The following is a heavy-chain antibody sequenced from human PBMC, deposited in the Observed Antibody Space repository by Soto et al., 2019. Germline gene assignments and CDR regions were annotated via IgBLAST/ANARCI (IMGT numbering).Heavy chain of an antibody. CDR1: GFTFSSYA. V-gene: IGHV3-23*01. Sequence: GVSLLLSCAASGFTFSSYAMSWVRQAPGKGLEWVSAISGSGGSTYYADSVKGRFTISRDNSKNTLYLQMNSLRAEDTAVYDCAKGRLTAVRPHPVDPWGQGRLVTGSS. CDR3: AKGRLTAVRPHPVDP. J-gene: IGHJ5*02. CDR2: ISGSGGST. D-gene: IGHD6-6*01.